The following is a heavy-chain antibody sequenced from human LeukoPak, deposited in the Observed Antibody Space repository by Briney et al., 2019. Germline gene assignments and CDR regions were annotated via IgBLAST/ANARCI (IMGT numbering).Heavy chain of an antibody. CDR2: IVPPLGTA. Sequence: ASVKVSCKASGGIYRRYSITWVRQAPGQGLEWMGGIVPPLGTANYAQKFQGRVTITTDESTNTAYMELTCLTSEDAAVYYRTTYGSNIAEYFEHWGQGTLVSVSS. CDR1: GGIYRRYS. J-gene: IGHJ1*01. V-gene: IGHV1-69*16. CDR3: TTYGSNIAEYFEH. D-gene: IGHD4-23*01.